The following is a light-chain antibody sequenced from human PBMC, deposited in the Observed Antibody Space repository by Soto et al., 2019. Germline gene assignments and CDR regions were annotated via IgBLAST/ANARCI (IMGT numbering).Light chain of an antibody. CDR3: TSYTTSSTYV. CDR2: EVT. V-gene: IGLV2-14*01. CDR1: SSDVGDYDY. Sequence: QSALTQPATVSGSPGQSITISCTGTSSDVGDYDYVSWYQQHPGKAPKFLIYEVTNRPSGVSHRFSGSKSGNTASLTISGLQAEDEADYYCTSYTTSSTYVFGTGTKVTVL. J-gene: IGLJ1*01.